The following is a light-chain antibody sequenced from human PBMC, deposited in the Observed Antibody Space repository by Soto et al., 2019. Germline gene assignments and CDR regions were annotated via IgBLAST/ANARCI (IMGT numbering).Light chain of an antibody. V-gene: IGKV3-20*01. Sequence: EVVLTQSPGTLSLSPGERATLSCRASQSISSTYLAWYQQKPGQPPRLLIYGASTRATDIPDRFSGSGSGTDFTLTISRLEPEGFADYYCHHDGSTPLFIFGPGTKVDIK. J-gene: IGKJ3*01. CDR3: HHDGSTPLFI. CDR2: GAS. CDR1: QSISSTY.